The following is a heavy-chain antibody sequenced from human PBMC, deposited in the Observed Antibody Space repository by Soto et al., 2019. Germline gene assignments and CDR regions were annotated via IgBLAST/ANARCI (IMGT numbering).Heavy chain of an antibody. Sequence: QVQLVQSGAEVKKPGSSVKVSCKASGGTFISYSLSWVRQAPGQGLEWMGGIIPIFGTPNYAQKFQGRVTITADQSPSTAYMELSSLRSEDTAIYYCAGGGDYDVLTGSLPPFDYWGQGTLVTVSS. CDR1: GGTFISYS. V-gene: IGHV1-69*12. CDR3: AGGGDYDVLTGSLPPFDY. J-gene: IGHJ4*02. CDR2: IIPIFGTP. D-gene: IGHD3-9*01.